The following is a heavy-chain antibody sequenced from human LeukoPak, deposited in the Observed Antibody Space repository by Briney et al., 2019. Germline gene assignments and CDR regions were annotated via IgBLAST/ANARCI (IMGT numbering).Heavy chain of an antibody. V-gene: IGHV1-2*02. CDR3: ARDGNFDV. CDR1: GYTFTGYY. J-gene: IGHJ3*01. D-gene: IGHD1-14*01. CDR2: ISPNSGDT. Sequence: GASVKVSCKASGYTFTGYYMHWVRQAPGQGLEWMGWISPNSGDTKNAQKFQGRVTMTRDTSISTAYMELNRLISDDTAVYYCARDGNFDVWGQGTMVTVSS.